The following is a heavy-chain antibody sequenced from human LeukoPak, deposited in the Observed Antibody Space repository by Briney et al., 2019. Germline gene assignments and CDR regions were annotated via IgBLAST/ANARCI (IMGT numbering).Heavy chain of an antibody. Sequence: GGSLRLSCAASGFTFSDYYMSWIRQAPGKGLEWVSYISSSGTTIYYADSVKGRFTISRDNAKNSLYVQMNSLRAEDTAVYYCARRTVTRDWYFDLWGRGTLVTVSS. J-gene: IGHJ2*01. D-gene: IGHD4-17*01. CDR1: GFTFSDYY. CDR3: ARRTVTRDWYFDL. V-gene: IGHV3-11*01. CDR2: ISSSGTTI.